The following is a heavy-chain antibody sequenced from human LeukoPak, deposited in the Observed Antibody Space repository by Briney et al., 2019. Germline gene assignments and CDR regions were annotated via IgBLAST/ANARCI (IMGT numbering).Heavy chain of an antibody. CDR2: IRRKVNSYTT. Sequence: PGGSLRLSCAASGFTFSDHYMDWVRQAPGKGLEWVGRIRRKVNSYTTEYAASVKGRFVISRDDSIDSLYLQMNSLETEDTAVYYCVRSITCHTTSCYLYYFDYWGQGTLVTVSS. D-gene: IGHD2-2*01. CDR1: GFTFSDHY. J-gene: IGHJ4*02. V-gene: IGHV3-72*01. CDR3: VRSITCHTTSCYLYYFDY.